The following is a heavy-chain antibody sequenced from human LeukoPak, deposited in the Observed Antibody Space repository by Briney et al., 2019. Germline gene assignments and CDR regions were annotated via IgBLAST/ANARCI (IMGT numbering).Heavy chain of an antibody. Sequence: PSQTLSLTCAVSGGSISSGGYSWSWIRQPPGKGLEWIGYIYHSGSTYYNPSLKSRVTISVDRSKNQFSLKLSSVTAADTAVYYCARSLYDSSGYYYDDDAFDIWGQGTMVTVSS. V-gene: IGHV4-30-2*01. CDR2: IYHSGST. J-gene: IGHJ3*02. CDR3: ARSLYDSSGYYYDDDAFDI. D-gene: IGHD3-22*01. CDR1: GGSISSGGYS.